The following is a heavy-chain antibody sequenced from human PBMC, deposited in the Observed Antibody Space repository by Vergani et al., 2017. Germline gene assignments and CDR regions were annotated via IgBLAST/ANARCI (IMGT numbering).Heavy chain of an antibody. Sequence: QLQLQESGPGLVKPSETLSLTCTVSGGSISSSSYYWGWIRQPPGKGLEWIGSIYYSGSTYYNPSLKSRVTISVDTSKNQFSLKLSSVTAADTAVYYCARLIPEPRSGSYYYYFDYWGQGTLVTVSS. V-gene: IGHV4-39*01. CDR2: IYYSGST. J-gene: IGHJ4*02. CDR1: GGSISSSSYY. CDR3: ARLIPEPRSGSYYYYFDY. D-gene: IGHD3-10*01.